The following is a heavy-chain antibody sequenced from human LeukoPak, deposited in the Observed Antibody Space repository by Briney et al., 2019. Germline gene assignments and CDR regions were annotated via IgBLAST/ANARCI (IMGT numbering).Heavy chain of an antibody. CDR1: GYTFTACY. Sequence: ASVKASCKASGYTFTACYLHWVRQAPGQGLEWMGWINPNSGGTSYAQKFQGRVTMTRDTSISTTYMELSRLSSDDTAVYYCARGSKIVGATTRLFDYWGQGTLVTVSS. CDR2: INPNSGGT. V-gene: IGHV1-2*02. J-gene: IGHJ4*02. D-gene: IGHD1-26*01. CDR3: ARGSKIVGATTRLFDY.